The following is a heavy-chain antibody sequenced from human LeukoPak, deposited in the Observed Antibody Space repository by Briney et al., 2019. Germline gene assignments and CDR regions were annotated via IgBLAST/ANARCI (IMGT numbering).Heavy chain of an antibody. CDR1: GGSISSGDYY. CDR2: IYYSGST. Sequence: PSETLSLTCTVSGGSISSGDYYWSWIRQPPGKGLEWIGYIYYSGSTYYNPSLKSRVTISVDTSKNQFSLKLSSVTAADTAVYYCARDPTDIGPFWLPNTPTTWGQGTLVTVSS. V-gene: IGHV4-30-4*01. CDR3: ARDPTDIGPFWLPNTPTT. J-gene: IGHJ4*02. D-gene: IGHD3-3*01.